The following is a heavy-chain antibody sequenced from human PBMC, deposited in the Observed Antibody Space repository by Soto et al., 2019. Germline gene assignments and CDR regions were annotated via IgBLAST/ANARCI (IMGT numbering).Heavy chain of an antibody. CDR2: IKQDGSEK. Sequence: GGSLRLSCAASGFTFSSYWMSWVRQAPGKGLEWVANIKQDGSEKYYVDSVKGRFTISRDNAKNSLYLQMNSLRAEDTAVYYCARAADYYDSLYSYYGMDVWGQGTTVTVSS. D-gene: IGHD3-22*01. V-gene: IGHV3-7*01. CDR1: GFTFSSYW. CDR3: ARAADYYDSLYSYYGMDV. J-gene: IGHJ6*02.